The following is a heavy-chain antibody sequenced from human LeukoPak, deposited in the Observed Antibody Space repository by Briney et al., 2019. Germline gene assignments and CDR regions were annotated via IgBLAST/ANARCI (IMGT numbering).Heavy chain of an antibody. CDR1: GGSISGYI. CDR2: IYYSGST. CDR3: ACVRVGASKRAEYIDY. V-gene: IGHV4-59*01. Sequence: SETLSHTCTDRGGSISGYIRSRVPQPPGKGLEYIGYIYYSGSTNYSPSLKSRATITVDTSRNQDFLRLSSVTAADTAVYYCACVRVGASKRAEYIDYWGQGTLVTVSA. D-gene: IGHD1-26*01. J-gene: IGHJ1*01.